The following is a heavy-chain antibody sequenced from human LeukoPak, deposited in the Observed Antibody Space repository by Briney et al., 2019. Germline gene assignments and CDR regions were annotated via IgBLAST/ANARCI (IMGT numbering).Heavy chain of an antibody. CDR3: ARGEWGVGAFDY. J-gene: IGHJ4*02. Sequence: ASVKVSCKASGYTFTSYGISWVRQAPGQGLEWMGWISAYNGNTNYAQKLQGRATMTTDTSTRTAYMELRSLRSDDTAVYYCARGEWGVGAFDYWGQGTLVTVSS. V-gene: IGHV1-18*01. CDR2: ISAYNGNT. D-gene: IGHD1-26*01. CDR1: GYTFTSYG.